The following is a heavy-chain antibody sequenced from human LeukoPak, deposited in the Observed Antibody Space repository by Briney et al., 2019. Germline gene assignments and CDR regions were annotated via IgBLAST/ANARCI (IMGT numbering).Heavy chain of an antibody. CDR2: ISYDGSNK. J-gene: IGHJ4*02. CDR1: GFTFSSYA. Sequence: PGGSLRLSCAASGFTFSSYAMHWVRQAPGKGLEWVAVISYDGSNKYYADSVKGRFTISRDNSKNTLYLQMNSLRAEDTAVYYCARALPAPEYYDSSAPPGYWGQGTLVTVSS. D-gene: IGHD3-22*01. CDR3: ARALPAPEYYDSSAPPGY. V-gene: IGHV3-30-3*01.